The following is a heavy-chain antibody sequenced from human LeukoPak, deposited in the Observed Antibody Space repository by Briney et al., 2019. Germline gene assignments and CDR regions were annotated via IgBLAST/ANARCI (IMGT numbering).Heavy chain of an antibody. CDR3: AKDYTAMAESYFDY. V-gene: IGHV3-30*18. CDR2: ISYDGSNK. Sequence: GGSLRLSCAASGFTFSSYGMHWVRQAPGKGLEWVAVISYDGSNKYYADSVKGRFTISRHNSKNTLYLQMNSLRAEDTAVYYCAKDYTAMAESYFDYWGQGTLVTVSS. CDR1: GFTFSSYG. D-gene: IGHD5-18*01. J-gene: IGHJ4*02.